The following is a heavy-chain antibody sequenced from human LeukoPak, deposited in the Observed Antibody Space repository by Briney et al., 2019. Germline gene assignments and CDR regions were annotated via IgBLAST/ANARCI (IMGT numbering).Heavy chain of an antibody. Sequence: PGGSLRLSCAASGFTFSSYAMHWVRQAPGKGLEWVAVISYDGSNKYYADSVKGRFTISRDNSKNTLYPQMNSLRAEDTAVYYCARDYYDSYQMVYWGQGTLVTVSS. CDR3: ARDYYDSYQMVY. J-gene: IGHJ4*02. D-gene: IGHD3-22*01. CDR1: GFTFSSYA. CDR2: ISYDGSNK. V-gene: IGHV3-30-3*01.